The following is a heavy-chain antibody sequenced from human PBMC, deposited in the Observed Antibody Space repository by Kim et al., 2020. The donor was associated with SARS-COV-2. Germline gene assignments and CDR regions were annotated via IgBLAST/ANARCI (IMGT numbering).Heavy chain of an antibody. CDR3: VRRACENYFAY. CDR1: GGSMSSSRYY. Sequence: SETLSLTCNVSGGSMSSSRYYWGWIRQPPGKGLEWIGSISNRGSPYYNPSLTSRVTMSVDKSKNQFSLKLSSVTAADTAVDYCVRRACENYFAYWGQRSLVSVSS. V-gene: IGHV4-39*01. CDR2: ISNRGSP. J-gene: IGHJ4*02.